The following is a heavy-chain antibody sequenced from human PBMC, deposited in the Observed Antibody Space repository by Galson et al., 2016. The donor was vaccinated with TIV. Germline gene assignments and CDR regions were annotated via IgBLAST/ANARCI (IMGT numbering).Heavy chain of an antibody. Sequence: QSGAEVKKPGESLKISCKGSGYSFPNYWISWVRQMPGKGLEWMGVIFPDDSDTRYSPSFQGQVTISADKSINTAYLQWSSLKASDTAMYYCARADYDNSGFWGQGTLVTVSS. D-gene: IGHD3-22*01. CDR1: GYSFPNYW. CDR3: ARADYDNSGF. CDR2: IFPDDSDT. V-gene: IGHV5-51*01. J-gene: IGHJ4*02.